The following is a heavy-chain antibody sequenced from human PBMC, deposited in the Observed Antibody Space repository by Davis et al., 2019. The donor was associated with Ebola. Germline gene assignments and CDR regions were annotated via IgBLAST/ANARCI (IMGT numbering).Heavy chain of an antibody. CDR2: IRSSGSTI. Sequence: GESLKISCAASGFTVSSNYMSWIRQAPGKGLEWVSNIRSSGSTIYYADSVKGRFTISRDNAKNSLYLQMNSLRAEDTAVYYCARALITTPYYYGMDVWGQGTTVTVSS. CDR3: ARALITTPYYYGMDV. J-gene: IGHJ6*02. V-gene: IGHV3-11*01. D-gene: IGHD3-16*01. CDR1: GFTVSSNY.